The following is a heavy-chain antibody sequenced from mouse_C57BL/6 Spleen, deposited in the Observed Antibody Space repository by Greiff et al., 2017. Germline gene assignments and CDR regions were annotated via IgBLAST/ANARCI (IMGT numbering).Heavy chain of an antibody. CDR1: GYSITSGYY. J-gene: IGHJ4*01. V-gene: IGHV3-6*01. D-gene: IGHD2-5*01. CDR3: ARPSLHSNLYYYAMDY. CDR2: ISYDGSN. Sequence: DVKLQESGPGLVKPSQSLSLTCSVTGYSITSGYYWNWIRQFPGNKLEWMGYISYDGSNNYNPSLKNRISITRDTSKNQFFLKLNSVTTEDTATYYCARPSLHSNLYYYAMDYWGQGTSVTVSS.